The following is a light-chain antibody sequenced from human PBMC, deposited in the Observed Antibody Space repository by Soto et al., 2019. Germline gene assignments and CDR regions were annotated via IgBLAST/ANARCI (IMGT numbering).Light chain of an antibody. J-gene: IGLJ2*01. CDR3: SSYTSSSTVV. Sequence: QSALTQPASVSGSPGQSITISCTGTSSDVGNYNYVSWYQQHPGKAPKLMIYDVTNRPSGVCNRFSGSKSGNTASLTISGLQAEDEADYYCSSYTSSSTVVFGGGTKLTVL. CDR2: DVT. CDR1: SSDVGNYNY. V-gene: IGLV2-14*01.